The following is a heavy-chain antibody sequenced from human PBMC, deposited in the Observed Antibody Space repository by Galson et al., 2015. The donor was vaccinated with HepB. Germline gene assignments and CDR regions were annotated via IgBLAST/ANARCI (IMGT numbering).Heavy chain of an antibody. V-gene: IGHV3-33*01. D-gene: IGHD2-21*01. CDR3: ARGLGHIYYYYYGMDV. Sequence: LRLSCAASGFTFSSYGMHWVRQAPGKGLEWVAVIWYDGSNKYYADSVKGRFTISRDNSKNTLYLQMNSLRAEDTAVYYCARGLGHIYYYYYGMDVWGQGTTVTVSS. CDR2: IWYDGSNK. J-gene: IGHJ6*02. CDR1: GFTFSSYG.